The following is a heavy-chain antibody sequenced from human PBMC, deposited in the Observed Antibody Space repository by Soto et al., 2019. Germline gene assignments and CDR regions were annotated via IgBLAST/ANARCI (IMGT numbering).Heavy chain of an antibody. CDR2: IYYSGST. Sequence: PSETLSLTCPVSGGSISSYYWSWIRQPPGKGLEWIGYIYYSGSTNYNPSLKSRVTISVDTSKNQFSLKLSSVTAADTAVYYCAREGSARYRKAFDPWGQGTLVTVSS. CDR1: GGSISSYY. J-gene: IGHJ5*02. CDR3: AREGSARYRKAFDP. V-gene: IGHV4-59*01. D-gene: IGHD6-6*01.